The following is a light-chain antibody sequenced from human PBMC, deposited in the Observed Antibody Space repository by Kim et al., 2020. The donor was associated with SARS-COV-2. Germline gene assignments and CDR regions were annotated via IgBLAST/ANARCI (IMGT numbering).Light chain of an antibody. CDR2: TAS. CDR3: QQTASAPRT. CDR1: KDTSRY. J-gene: IGKJ1*01. V-gene: IGKV1-39*01. Sequence: ASVGNRVTITCRTSKDTSRYLNGYQQKPRKAPKLQINTASSLQSGVPSRFTGSGSETDFTPTITSLQPDDFATNYCQQTASAPRTFGQGTKVNIK.